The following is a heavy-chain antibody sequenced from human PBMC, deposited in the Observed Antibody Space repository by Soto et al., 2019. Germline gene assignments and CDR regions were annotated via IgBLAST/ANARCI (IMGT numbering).Heavy chain of an antibody. J-gene: IGHJ4*02. CDR2: ISGYNGKT. CDR1: GYTFSSFG. CDR3: ARDKMIDDYGLGTYDY. V-gene: IGHV1-18*04. Sequence: GASVKVSCKTSGYTFSSFGVSWVRQAPGQGLEWMGWISGYNGKTQYAQTLQGRVTMTADTSTSTVYMELRGLRSDDTAVYFCARDKMIDDYGLGTYDYWGQGTTVTV. D-gene: IGHD3-10*01.